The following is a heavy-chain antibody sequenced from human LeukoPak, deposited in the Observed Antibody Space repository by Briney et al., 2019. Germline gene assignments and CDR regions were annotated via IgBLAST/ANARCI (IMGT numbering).Heavy chain of an antibody. CDR2: TYYRSKWYN. V-gene: IGHV6-1*01. CDR1: GDSVSRNNAG. J-gene: IGHJ3*02. Sequence: SQTLSLTCAISGDSVSRNNAGWNWIRQSPSRGLEWLGRTYYRSKWYNDFAPSVRNRITINPDTSENQFSLQLNSVTPEDTAVYYCARGRLISLANTPLGAFDMWGQGTMVSVSS. CDR3: ARGRLISLANTPLGAFDM. D-gene: IGHD3/OR15-3a*01.